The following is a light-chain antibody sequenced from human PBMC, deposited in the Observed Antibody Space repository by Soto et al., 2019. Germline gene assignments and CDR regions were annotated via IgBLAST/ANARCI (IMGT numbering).Light chain of an antibody. Sequence: QSVLTQPASVSGSPGQSITISCSGSSSDIGYYDWVSWYQQHPGKAPKLLIYEVSNRPSGVSNRFSGSKSGYTASLTISGLRADDEADYYCSSYTSTGTWVFGGGTKLTVL. J-gene: IGLJ3*02. V-gene: IGLV2-14*01. CDR2: EVS. CDR1: SSDIGYYDW. CDR3: SSYTSTGTWV.